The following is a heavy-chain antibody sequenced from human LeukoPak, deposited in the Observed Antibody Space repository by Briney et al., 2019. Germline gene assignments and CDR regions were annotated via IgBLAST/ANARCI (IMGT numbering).Heavy chain of an antibody. CDR2: ISGSGGST. V-gene: IGHV3-23*01. CDR3: AKATMIVVVYFDY. J-gene: IGHJ4*02. D-gene: IGHD3-22*01. Sequence: PGGSLRLSCAASGFTVSSKYMSWVRQAPGKGLEWVSAISGSGGSTYYADSVKGRFTISRDNSKNTLYLQMNSLRAEDTAVYYCAKATMIVVVYFDYWGQGTLVTVSS. CDR1: GFTVSSKY.